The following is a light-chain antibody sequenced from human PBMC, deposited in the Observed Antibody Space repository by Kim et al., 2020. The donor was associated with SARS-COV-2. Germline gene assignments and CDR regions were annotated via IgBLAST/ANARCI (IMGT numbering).Light chain of an antibody. Sequence: QSVLTQPPSASGTPGQRVTISCSGSSSNIGSNNVVWYQQLPGAAPNLLIYSNNQRPSGIPDRCSGSRSGTSASLAISGLQSGDEADYYCAVWDDSLKQGVSGEGTQLTVL. CDR2: SNN. CDR1: SSNIGSNN. J-gene: IGLJ3*02. CDR3: AVWDDSLKQGV. V-gene: IGLV1-44*01.